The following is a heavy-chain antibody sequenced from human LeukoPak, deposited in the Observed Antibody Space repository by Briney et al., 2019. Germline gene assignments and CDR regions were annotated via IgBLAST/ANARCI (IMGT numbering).Heavy chain of an antibody. J-gene: IGHJ5*02. V-gene: IGHV4-34*01. CDR3: ARDRRGYYYDSSGYYYGDWFDP. Sequence: SETLSLTRAVYGGSFSGYYWSWIRQPPGKGLEWIGEINHSGSTYYNPSLKSRVTISVDTSKNQFSLKLSSVTAADTAVYYCARDRRGYYYDSSGYYYGDWFDPWGQGTLVTVSS. CDR1: GGSFSGYY. D-gene: IGHD3-22*01. CDR2: INHSGST.